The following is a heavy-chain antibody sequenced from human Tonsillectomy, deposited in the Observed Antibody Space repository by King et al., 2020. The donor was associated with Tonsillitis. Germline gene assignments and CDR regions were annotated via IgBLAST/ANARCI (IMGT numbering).Heavy chain of an antibody. V-gene: IGHV5-10-1*03. CDR2: IDPADSYT. J-gene: IGHJ4*02. Sequence: QLVQSGAEVKKPGESLRISCKGSGYSFTNYYITWVRQMPGKGLEWMGMIDPADSYTDYSPSFQGHITISADKSITTAYLQWSSLKASDTAMYYCARARGHVQSNDYWGEGTLVTVS. D-gene: IGHD3-10*01. CDR1: GYSFTNYY. CDR3: ARARGHVQSNDY.